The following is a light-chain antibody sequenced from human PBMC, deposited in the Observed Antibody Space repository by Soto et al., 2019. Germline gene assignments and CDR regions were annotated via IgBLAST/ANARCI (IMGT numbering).Light chain of an antibody. CDR3: QKYNSDP. Sequence: DIQMTQSPSSLSASVGDRVTITCRASQDISNYLAWYQQRPGKVPKLLIYTASTLQSDVPSRFSGSGSGTDFTLTISCLQTEDVATYYCQKYNSDPIGPETKVDIK. CDR2: TAS. CDR1: QDISNY. J-gene: IGKJ3*01. V-gene: IGKV1-27*01.